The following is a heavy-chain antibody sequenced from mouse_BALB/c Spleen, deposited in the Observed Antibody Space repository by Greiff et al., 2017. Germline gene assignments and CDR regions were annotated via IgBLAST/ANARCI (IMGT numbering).Heavy chain of an antibody. CDR2: IWGGGST. Sequence: VHLVESGPGLVAPSQSLSLTCTVSGFSLTDYGVSWIRQPPGKGLEWLGVIWGGGSTYYNSALKSRLSISKDNSKSQVFLKMNSMQTDDKAMYYCAKHCYGSSYYAMDYWGQGTSVTVSS. V-gene: IGHV2-6-5*01. J-gene: IGHJ4*01. CDR1: GFSLTDYG. CDR3: AKHCYGSSYYAMDY. D-gene: IGHD1-1*01.